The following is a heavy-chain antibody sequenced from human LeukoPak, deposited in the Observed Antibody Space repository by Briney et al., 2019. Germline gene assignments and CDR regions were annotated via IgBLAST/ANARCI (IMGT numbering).Heavy chain of an antibody. V-gene: IGHV1-3*01. J-gene: IGHJ4*02. CDR1: GYTISSYA. CDR3: AGDVDIVATKACDY. CDR2: TNAGNGNT. D-gene: IGHD5-12*01. Sequence: ASVKVSCKASGYTISSYAIHWVRQAPGQRPEWMGWTNAGNGNTRYAQKFQDRVTIPRDTSANTAYMELSSLRSEDTAVYYCAGDVDIVATKACDYWGQGTLVTVSS.